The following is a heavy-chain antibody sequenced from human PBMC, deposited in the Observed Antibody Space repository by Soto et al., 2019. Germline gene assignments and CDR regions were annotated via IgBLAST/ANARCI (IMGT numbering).Heavy chain of an antibody. CDR3: ARARIVVVPAAMLAWFDP. D-gene: IGHD2-2*01. V-gene: IGHV4-34*09. J-gene: IGHJ5*02. CDR1: GGSFSGYY. CDR2: IYYSGST. Sequence: TLSLPYAVYGGSFSGYYWGWILQPPGKGLEWIGYIYYSGSTYYNPSLKSRVTISVDTSKNQFSLKLSSVTAADTDVYYCARARIVVVPAAMLAWFDPWGQGTLVTVSS.